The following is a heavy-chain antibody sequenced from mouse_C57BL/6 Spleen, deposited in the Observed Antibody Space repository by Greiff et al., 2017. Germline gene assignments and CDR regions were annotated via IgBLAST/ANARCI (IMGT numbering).Heavy chain of an antibody. Sequence: QVQLQQSGAELARPGASVKLSCKASGYTFTSYGISWVKQRPGQGLEWIGEIYPRNGNTNYNEKFKGKATLTADKSSSTAYMELRSLTSEDSAVYFCAREEFAYWGQGTLVTVSA. V-gene: IGHV1-81*01. CDR3: AREEFAY. J-gene: IGHJ3*01. CDR2: IYPRNGNT. CDR1: GYTFTSYG.